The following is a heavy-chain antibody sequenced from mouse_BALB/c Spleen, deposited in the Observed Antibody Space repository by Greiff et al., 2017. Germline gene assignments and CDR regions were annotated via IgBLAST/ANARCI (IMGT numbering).Heavy chain of an antibody. D-gene: IGHD2-1*01. CDR3: ARRGYGNRWFAY. J-gene: IGHJ3*01. CDR2: IDPENGNT. Sequence: VQLQQSGAELVRPGALVKLSCKASGFNIKDYYMHWVKQRPEQGLEWIGWIDPENGNTIYDPKFQGKASITADTSSNTAYLQLSSLTSEDTAVYYCARRGYGNRWFAYWGQGTLVTVSA. V-gene: IGHV14-1*02. CDR1: GFNIKDYY.